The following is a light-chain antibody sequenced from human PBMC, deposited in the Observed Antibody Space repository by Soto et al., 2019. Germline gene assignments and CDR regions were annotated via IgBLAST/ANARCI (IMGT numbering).Light chain of an antibody. CDR3: QQRSNWPIT. V-gene: IGKV3-11*01. CDR2: DAS. CDR1: QSISRY. Sequence: KQSPSSLSASVGDSVTISCRASQSISRYLAWYQQKPGQAPRLLIYDASNRATGIPARFSGSGSGTDFTLTISSLEPEDFAVYYCQQRSNWPITFGQGTRLEI. J-gene: IGKJ5*01.